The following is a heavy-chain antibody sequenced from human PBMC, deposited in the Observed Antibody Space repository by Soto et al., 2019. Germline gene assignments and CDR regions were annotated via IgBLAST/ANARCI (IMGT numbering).Heavy chain of an antibody. CDR2: IDPEDGET. Sequence: QVQLVQSGAEVKKPGASVRVSCKISGHSLSVSSIHSVRQAPGKGLEWMGGIDPEDGETLYSDDFQGGLNMTEDTPTDTAYMELASLRSEDTAMYYCTTVRGPLECVDNWGQGTLVTVSS. CDR1: GHSLSVSS. V-gene: IGHV1-24*01. J-gene: IGHJ4*02. CDR3: TTVRGPLECVDN. D-gene: IGHD3-3*01.